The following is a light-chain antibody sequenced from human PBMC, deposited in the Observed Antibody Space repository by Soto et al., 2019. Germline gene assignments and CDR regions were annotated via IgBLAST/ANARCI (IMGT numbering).Light chain of an antibody. CDR2: DDY. J-gene: IGLJ2*01. V-gene: IGLV3-21*02. Sequence: SSVLTQPPSVSVAPGQTARITCGGTNIGSKSVHWYQQKPGQAPVLVVFDDYDRPSGIPERFSGSNSGTSASLAISGLQSEDEGDYYCAAWDDNLNGVVFGGGTKVTVL. CDR1: NIGSKS. CDR3: AAWDDNLNGVV.